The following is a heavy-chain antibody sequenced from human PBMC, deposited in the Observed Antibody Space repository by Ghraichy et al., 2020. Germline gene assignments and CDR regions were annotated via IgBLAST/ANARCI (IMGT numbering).Heavy chain of an antibody. CDR2: ISSSSYI. CDR1: GFTFSSYS. J-gene: IGHJ4*02. V-gene: IGHV3-21*01. Sequence: GGSLRLSCAASGFTFSSYSMNWVRQAPGKGLEWVSSISSSSYIYYADSVKRRFTISRDNAKNSLYLQMNSLRAEDTAVYYCARGGNYDSSGDFDYWGQGTLVTVSS. D-gene: IGHD3-22*01. CDR3: ARGGNYDSSGDFDY.